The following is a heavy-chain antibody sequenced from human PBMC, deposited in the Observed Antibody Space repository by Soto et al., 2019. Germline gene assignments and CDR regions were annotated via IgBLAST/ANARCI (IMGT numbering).Heavy chain of an antibody. CDR2: ISAYNGNT. V-gene: IGHV1-18*01. D-gene: IGHD3-9*01. CDR1: GYTFTSYG. J-gene: IGHJ6*02. Sequence: QVQLVQSGAEVKKPGASVKVSCKASGYTFTSYGISWVRQAPGQGLEWMGWISAYNGNTNYAQKLQGRVTMTTDTXPXRXXMELRSLRSDDKAVYYCARDLGAIYDILTGYGMDVWGQGTTVTVSS. CDR3: ARDLGAIYDILTGYGMDV.